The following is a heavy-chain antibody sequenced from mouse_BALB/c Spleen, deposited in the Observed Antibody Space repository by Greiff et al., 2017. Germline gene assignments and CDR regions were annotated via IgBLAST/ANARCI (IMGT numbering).Heavy chain of an antibody. CDR2: ISDGGSYT. CDR3: ARDRGYRYDDGFAY. J-gene: IGHJ3*01. D-gene: IGHD2-14*01. V-gene: IGHV5-4*02. Sequence: EVQLVESGGGLVKPGGSLKLSCAASGFTFSDYYMYWVRQTPEKRLEWVATISDGGSYTYYPDSVKGRFTISRDNAKNNLYLQMSSLKSEDTAMYYCARDRGYRYDDGFAYWGQGTLVTVSA. CDR1: GFTFSDYY.